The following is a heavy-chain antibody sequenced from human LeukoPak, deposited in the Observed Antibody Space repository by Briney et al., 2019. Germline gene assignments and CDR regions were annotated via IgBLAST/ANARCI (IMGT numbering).Heavy chain of an antibody. V-gene: IGHV4-34*01. Sequence: PSETLSLTCAVYGGSFSGYYWSWIRQPPGKGLEWIGSIYHSGSTYYNPSLKSRVTISVDTSKNRFSLKLSSVTAADTAVYYCARITPLLDIRQLGPDELDYWGQGTLVTVSS. CDR3: ARITPLLDIRQLGPDELDY. D-gene: IGHD5-12*01. J-gene: IGHJ4*02. CDR1: GGSFSGYY. CDR2: IYHSGST.